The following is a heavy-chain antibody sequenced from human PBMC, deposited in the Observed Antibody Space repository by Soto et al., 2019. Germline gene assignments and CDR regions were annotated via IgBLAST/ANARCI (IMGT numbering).Heavy chain of an antibody. D-gene: IGHD1-26*01. V-gene: IGHV4-59*01. CDR1: GGSISSYY. Sequence: TLXLTCPVSGGSISSYYWSWIRQPPGKGLEWIGYIYYSGSTNYNPSLKSRVTISVDTSKNQFSLKLSSVTAADTAVYYCARDRSLIVGAMYYYYGMDVWGQGTTVTVSS. CDR2: IYYSGST. CDR3: ARDRSLIVGAMYYYYGMDV. J-gene: IGHJ6*02.